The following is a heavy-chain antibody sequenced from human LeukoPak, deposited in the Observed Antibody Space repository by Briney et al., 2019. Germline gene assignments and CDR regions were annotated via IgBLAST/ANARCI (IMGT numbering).Heavy chain of an antibody. CDR3: ARISYGYSSAYDY. CDR1: GDSVSSNSAA. J-gene: IGHJ4*02. Sequence: SQTLSLTCAISGDSVSSNSAAWNWIRQSPSNGLEWIGRTYYRSKWYNDYAVSVKSRITINPDTSKNQFSLQLNSVSPEDTAVYYCARISYGYSSAYDYWGQGTLVTVSS. D-gene: IGHD5-18*01. V-gene: IGHV6-1*01. CDR2: TYYRSKWYN.